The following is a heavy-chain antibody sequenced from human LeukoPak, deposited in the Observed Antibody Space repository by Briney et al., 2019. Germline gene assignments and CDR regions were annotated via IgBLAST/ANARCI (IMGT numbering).Heavy chain of an antibody. D-gene: IGHD3-10*01. J-gene: IGHJ4*02. CDR2: ISGSGGST. V-gene: IGHV3-23*01. CDR3: AKGARYYGSGPGLQNLYYFDY. Sequence: GGSLRLSCAASGFTFSSYAMSWVRQAPGKGLEWVSAISGSGGSTYYADSVKGRFTISRDNSKNTLYLQMNGLRAEDTAVYYCAKGARYYGSGPGLQNLYYFDYWGQGTLVTVSS. CDR1: GFTFSSYA.